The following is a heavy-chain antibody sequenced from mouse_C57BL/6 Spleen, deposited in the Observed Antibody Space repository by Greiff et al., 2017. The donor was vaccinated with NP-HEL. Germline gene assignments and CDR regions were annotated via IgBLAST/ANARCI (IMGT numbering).Heavy chain of an antibody. Sequence: EVKLVESGGGLVKPGGSLKLSCAASGFTFSSYALSWVRQTPEKRLEWVATLSDGGSYTYYPDNVKGRFTISRDNAKNNLYLQMSHLKAEDTAMYYCARDGDYGSSYGYWGQGTTLTVSS. V-gene: IGHV5-4*01. D-gene: IGHD1-1*01. CDR3: ARDGDYGSSYGY. CDR1: GFTFSSYA. CDR2: LSDGGSYT. J-gene: IGHJ2*01.